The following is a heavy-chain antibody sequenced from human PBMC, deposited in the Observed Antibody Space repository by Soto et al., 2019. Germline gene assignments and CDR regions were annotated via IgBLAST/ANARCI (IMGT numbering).Heavy chain of an antibody. D-gene: IGHD4-17*01. Sequence: QVQLVQSGAEVKKPGASVKVSCKASGYTFTSYGISWVRQAPGQGLEWMGWISAYNGNTNYAQKHQGRVTRTTDTSRRTAYMGLRSLRSADTAVYYCARGTAVETGSYWGQGTLVTVSS. CDR2: ISAYNGNT. V-gene: IGHV1-18*01. CDR1: GYTFTSYG. CDR3: ARGTAVETGSY. J-gene: IGHJ4*02.